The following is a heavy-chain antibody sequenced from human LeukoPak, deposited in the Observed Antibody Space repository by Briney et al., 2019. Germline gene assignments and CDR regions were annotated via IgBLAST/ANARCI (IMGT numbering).Heavy chain of an antibody. CDR3: AISATSDAFDI. CDR1: GFTFSSYS. CDR2: ISSSSSYI. J-gene: IGHJ3*02. Sequence: GGSLRLSCAASGFTFSSYSMNWVRQAPGKGLEWVSSISSSSSYIYYADSVKGRFTISRDSAKNSLYLQMNSLRAEDTAVYYCAISATSDAFDIWGQGTMVTVSS. V-gene: IGHV3-21*01. D-gene: IGHD1-26*01.